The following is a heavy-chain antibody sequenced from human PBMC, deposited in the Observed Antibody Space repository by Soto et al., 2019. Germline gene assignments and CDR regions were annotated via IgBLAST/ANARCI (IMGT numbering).Heavy chain of an antibody. CDR2: ISAYNGNT. D-gene: IGHD3-10*01. CDR1: GYTFTSYG. V-gene: IGHV1-18*01. J-gene: IGHJ5*02. CDR3: ARVRMVRGVISPNWFDP. Sequence: QVQLVQSGAEVKKPGASVKVSCKASGYTFTSYGITWVRQAPGQGLEWMGWISAYNGNTNYAQKLQGRVTMTTDTSTRTAYMEVRSLKSGDTAVYYCARVRMVRGVISPNWFDPWGQGTLVTVSS.